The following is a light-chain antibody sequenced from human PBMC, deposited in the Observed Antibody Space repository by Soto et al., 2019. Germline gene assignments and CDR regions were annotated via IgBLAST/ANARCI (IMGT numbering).Light chain of an antibody. J-gene: IGLJ1*01. CDR3: SSYAGSSNV. V-gene: IGLV2-8*01. Sequence: ALTQPPSASGSPGQSVAISCTGTSSDVGGYNYVSWYQQHPGKAPKLMIYEVNKRPSGVPDRFSGSKSGNTASLTVSGLKAEDQAAYYCSSYAGSSNVFGTGTKVTVL. CDR2: EVN. CDR1: SSDVGGYNY.